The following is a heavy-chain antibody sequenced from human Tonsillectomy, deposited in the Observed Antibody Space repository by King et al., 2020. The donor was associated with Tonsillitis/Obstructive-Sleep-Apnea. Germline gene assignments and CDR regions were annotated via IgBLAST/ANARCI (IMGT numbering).Heavy chain of an antibody. CDR1: GGSFRDYY. J-gene: IGHJ5*02. V-gene: IGHV4-34*01. D-gene: IGHD5/OR15-5a*01. Sequence: VQLQQWGAGLLKPSETLSLTCAVYGGSFRDYYWTWIRQPPGKGLEWIGEINRSGSTNYNPSLKSRVAMSVDRSNNQFSLKLNSVTAADWAVYYCARRGQSTNNYYKYGWFDPGGQGARVTVSS. CDR3: ARRGQSTNNYYKYGWFDP. CDR2: INRSGST.